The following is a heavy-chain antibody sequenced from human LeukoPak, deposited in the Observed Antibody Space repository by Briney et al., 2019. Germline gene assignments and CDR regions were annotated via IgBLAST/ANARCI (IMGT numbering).Heavy chain of an antibody. J-gene: IGHJ5*02. Sequence: SETLSLTCAVYGGSFSGYYWSWIRQPPGKGLEWIGEINHSGSTNYNPSLKSRVTISVDTSKNQFSLKLSSVTAADTAVYYCARGRGQWLVWHWFDPWGQGTLVTVSS. CDR3: ARGRGQWLVWHWFDP. V-gene: IGHV4-34*01. CDR2: INHSGST. CDR1: GGSFSGYY. D-gene: IGHD6-19*01.